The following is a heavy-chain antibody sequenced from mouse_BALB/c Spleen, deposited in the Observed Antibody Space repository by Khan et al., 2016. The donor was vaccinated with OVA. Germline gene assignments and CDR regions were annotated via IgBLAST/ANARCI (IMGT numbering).Heavy chain of an antibody. Sequence: QMQLVESGAELARPGASVKMSCKASGDTFTSYTIHWIKERPGQGLEWIGNINPSNGYTNYNQKFKDKATLTTDKSSTTAYLQLSSLTSDDSAVNNCVRDGAYHRSAGWCAYWGQGTLVTVSA. CDR3: VRDGAYHRSAGWCAY. D-gene: IGHD2-14*01. CDR1: GDTFTSYT. J-gene: IGHJ3*01. CDR2: INPSNGYT. V-gene: IGHV1-4*01.